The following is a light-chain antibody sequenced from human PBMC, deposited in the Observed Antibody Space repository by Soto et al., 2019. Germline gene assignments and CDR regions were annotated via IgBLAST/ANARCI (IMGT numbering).Light chain of an antibody. V-gene: IGKV3-15*01. Sequence: EIGMTQYPATLSVSPGERATLSCRASQSININLAWYQQKPGQAPRLLIYGASTRATGLPARFSGSGSGTEFTLIISSLQSEDSAVYYCQQYDNWPITFGQGTRLEI. J-gene: IGKJ5*01. CDR3: QQYDNWPIT. CDR1: QSININ. CDR2: GAS.